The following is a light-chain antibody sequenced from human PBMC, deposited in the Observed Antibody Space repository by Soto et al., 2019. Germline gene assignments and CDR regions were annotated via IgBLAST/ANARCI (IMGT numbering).Light chain of an antibody. CDR2: DAS. V-gene: IGKV3-11*01. CDR3: HQRSNWPRT. Sequence: EIVMTQSPATLSVSPGERATLSCRASQSVRSDYLAWYQQKPGQAPRLLIYDASNRATGIPARFSGSGSGTDFTLTISSLEPEDFAVYYCHQRSNWPRTFGGGTKVDIK. J-gene: IGKJ4*01. CDR1: QSVRSDY.